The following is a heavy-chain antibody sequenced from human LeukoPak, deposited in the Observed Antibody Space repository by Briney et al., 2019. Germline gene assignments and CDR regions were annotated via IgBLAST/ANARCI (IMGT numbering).Heavy chain of an antibody. Sequence: ASVKFSCKASGGTFSSYAISWVRQAPGQGLEWMGGIIPIFVTANYAQKCHGRVTITTDESTSTAYLELSSLSSEDTAVYYCASVVRDSSRYVPHYFDYWGQGTLVTVSS. CDR1: GGTFSSYA. J-gene: IGHJ4*02. CDR2: IIPIFVTA. D-gene: IGHD3-22*01. CDR3: ASVVRDSSRYVPHYFDY. V-gene: IGHV1-69*05.